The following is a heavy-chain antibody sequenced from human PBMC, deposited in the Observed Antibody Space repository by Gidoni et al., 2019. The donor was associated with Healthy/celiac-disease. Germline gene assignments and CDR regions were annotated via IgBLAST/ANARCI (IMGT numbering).Heavy chain of an antibody. CDR3: ARGRSHLAGGFYSNYGLPHFDY. CDR1: GGSFRVYS. J-gene: IGHJ4*02. Sequence: QVQLQQWGAGLLKPSETLSLTCAVYGGSFRVYSWSWIRQPPGKGLEWIGEINHSGSTNYNPSLKSRVTISVDTSKNQFSLKLSSVTAADTAVYYCARGRSHLAGGFYSNYGLPHFDYWGQGTLVTVSS. CDR2: INHSGST. V-gene: IGHV4-34*01. D-gene: IGHD4-4*01.